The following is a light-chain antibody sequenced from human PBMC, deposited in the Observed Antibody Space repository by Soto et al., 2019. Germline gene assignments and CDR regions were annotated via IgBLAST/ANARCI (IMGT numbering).Light chain of an antibody. CDR3: QQSKSFPLT. Sequence: DIQMTQSPSSLSASVGDRVTITCRASQAIRNDLGWYQQKPAKAPKVLIYIASRLQSGVPSRFSGSRSGTDFSLTISSLQPEDFATYYCQQSKSFPLTFGGGTKVDIK. V-gene: IGKV1-17*01. J-gene: IGKJ4*01. CDR1: QAIRND. CDR2: IAS.